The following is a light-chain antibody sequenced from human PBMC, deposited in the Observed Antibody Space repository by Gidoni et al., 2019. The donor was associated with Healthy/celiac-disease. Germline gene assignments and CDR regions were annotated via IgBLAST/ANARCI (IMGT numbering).Light chain of an antibody. Sequence: QSVLTQPPSLSAAPGQTVTISCSGSNSDIGNNYVAWYQHRPGAAPKLLIYDSYQRPSGIPDRFSGSRSGTSAALAITGLQTGDEADYYCGTWDSSLSAWVFGGGTKLTVL. CDR3: GTWDSSLSAWV. CDR1: NSDIGNNY. V-gene: IGLV1-51*01. CDR2: DSY. J-gene: IGLJ3*02.